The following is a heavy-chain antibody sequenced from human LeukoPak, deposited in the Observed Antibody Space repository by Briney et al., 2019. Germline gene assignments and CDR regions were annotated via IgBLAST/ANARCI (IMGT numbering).Heavy chain of an antibody. D-gene: IGHD1-26*01. CDR3: ARENSGSYREFDY. V-gene: IGHV4-4*07. J-gene: IGHJ4*02. Sequence: SETLSLTRTVSGGSISSYYWSWIRQPAGRGLEWIGRIYTSGSTNYNPSPKSRVTMSVDTSKNQFSLKLSSVTAADTAVFYCARENSGSYREFDYWGQGTLVTVSS. CDR1: GGSISSYY. CDR2: IYTSGST.